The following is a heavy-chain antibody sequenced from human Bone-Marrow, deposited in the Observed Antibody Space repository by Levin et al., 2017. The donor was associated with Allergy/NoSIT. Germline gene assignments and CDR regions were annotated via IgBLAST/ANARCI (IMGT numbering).Heavy chain of an antibody. CDR1: GFTFSSYG. CDR2: INRNSNT. J-gene: IGHJ4*02. V-gene: IGHV3-23*05. CDR3: AKRDSSGLYYFDY. Sequence: GESLKISCAASGFTFSSYGLSWVRQAPGKGLEWVSTINRNSNTYYADSVKGRFTISRDNSKSTLFLQVNSLRAEDTALYYCAKRDSSGLYYFDYWGQGTLVTVSS. D-gene: IGHD6-25*01.